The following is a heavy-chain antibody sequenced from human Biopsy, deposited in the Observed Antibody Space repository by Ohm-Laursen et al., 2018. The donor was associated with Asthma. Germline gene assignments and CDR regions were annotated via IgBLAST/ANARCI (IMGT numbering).Heavy chain of an antibody. CDR3: ARDVVWFREVGGMDV. CDR2: ISYDGSTK. J-gene: IGHJ6*02. D-gene: IGHD3-10*01. Sequence: RSLRLSCAASGFTLTTYAIHWVRQAPGKGLEWVAVISYDGSTKYSADSVKGRFIVSRDISKNILSLQMNSLRPVDTAVYYCARDVVWFREVGGMDVWGQGTTVTVSS. V-gene: IGHV3-30*03. CDR1: GFTLTTYA.